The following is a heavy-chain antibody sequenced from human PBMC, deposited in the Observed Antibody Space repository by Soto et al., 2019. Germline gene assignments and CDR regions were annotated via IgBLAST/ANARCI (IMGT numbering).Heavy chain of an antibody. D-gene: IGHD2-2*01. CDR3: ASPPLYCSSTSCYRSYYYGMDV. CDR1: GFPFSSYA. CDR2: ISGSGGST. J-gene: IGHJ6*02. Sequence: PGGSLRLSCAASGFPFSSYAMSWVRQAPGKGLEWVSAISGSGGSTYYADSVKGRFTISRDNSKNTLYLQMNSLRAEDTAVYYCASPPLYCSSTSCYRSYYYGMDVWGQGTTVTVSS. V-gene: IGHV3-23*01.